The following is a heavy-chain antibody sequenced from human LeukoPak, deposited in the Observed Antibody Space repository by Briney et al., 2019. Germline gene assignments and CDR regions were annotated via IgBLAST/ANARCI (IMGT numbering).Heavy chain of an antibody. Sequence: PGRSLRLSCAASGFTFDDYAMHWVRQAPGKGLEWVSGISWNSGSIGYADSVKGRFTISRDNAKNSLYLQMNSLRAEDTALYYCAKDSRIGYYFDYWGQGTLVTVSS. CDR2: ISWNSGSI. CDR3: AKDSRIGYYFDY. CDR1: GFTFDDYA. J-gene: IGHJ4*02. V-gene: IGHV3-9*01.